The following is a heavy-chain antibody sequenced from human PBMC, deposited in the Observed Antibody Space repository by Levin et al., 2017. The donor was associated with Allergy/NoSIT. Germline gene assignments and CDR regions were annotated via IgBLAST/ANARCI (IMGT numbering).Heavy chain of an antibody. Sequence: KALEWIGYIYYSGTTNYNPSLKSRVTISVDTSKSQFSLRLTSVTAADTAIYYCARMGDTAMVDPFDYWGQGTLVTVSS. CDR3: ARMGDTAMVDPFDY. J-gene: IGHJ4*02. CDR2: IYYSGTT. D-gene: IGHD5-18*01. V-gene: IGHV4-59*01.